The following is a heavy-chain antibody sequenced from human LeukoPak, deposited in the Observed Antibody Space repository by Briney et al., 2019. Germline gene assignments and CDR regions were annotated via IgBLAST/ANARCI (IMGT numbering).Heavy chain of an antibody. D-gene: IGHD3-10*01. CDR2: IRYDGSNK. CDR1: GFTFSSYG. Sequence: GGSLRLSCAASGFTFSSYGMHWVRQAPGKGLEWVAFIRYDGSNKYYADSVKGRFTISRDNSKNTLYLQMNGLRAEDTAVYYCAKDRYYYGSGSYPFDYWGQGTLVTVSS. J-gene: IGHJ4*02. CDR3: AKDRYYYGSGSYPFDY. V-gene: IGHV3-30*02.